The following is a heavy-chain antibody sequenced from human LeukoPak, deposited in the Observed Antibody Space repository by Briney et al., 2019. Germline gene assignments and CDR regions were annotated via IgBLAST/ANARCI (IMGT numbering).Heavy chain of an antibody. CDR2: IYHSGST. CDR3: ARVRITVTTIYYYGMDV. J-gene: IGHJ6*02. CDR1: GGSISSSNW. D-gene: IGHD4-17*01. Sequence: PSETLSLTCAVSGGSISSSNWWSWVRQPPGKGLEWIGEIYHSGSTNYNPSLKSRVTISVDKSKNQFSLKLSSVTAADTAVYYCARVRITVTTIYYYGMDVWGQGTTVTVSS. V-gene: IGHV4-4*02.